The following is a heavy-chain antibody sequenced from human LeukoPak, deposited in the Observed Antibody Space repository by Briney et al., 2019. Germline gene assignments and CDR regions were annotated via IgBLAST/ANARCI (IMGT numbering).Heavy chain of an antibody. CDR3: ASGGYCSTTSCYPNWFDP. J-gene: IGHJ5*02. CDR1: GGSISSGGYY. CDR2: TYASGTT. Sequence: SETLSLTCNVSGGSISSGGYYWTWIRQPPGKGLELIGFTYASGTTYYNPSLKKRVTISVHGSKNQFSLNLSSATAADTAVYYCASGGYCSTTSCYPNWFDPWGQGTLVTVSS. D-gene: IGHD2-2*01. V-gene: IGHV4-30-2*01.